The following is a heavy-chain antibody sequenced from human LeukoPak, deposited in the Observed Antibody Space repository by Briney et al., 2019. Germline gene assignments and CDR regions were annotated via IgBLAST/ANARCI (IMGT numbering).Heavy chain of an antibody. CDR2: IHYNGST. D-gene: IGHD1-1*01. CDR3: SRGTGTTSDYYSGMDV. CDR1: GGSVSSGSYY. J-gene: IGHJ6*02. Sequence: SETLSLTCPVSGGSVSSGSYYWSWIRQPPGKGLEWIGYIHYNGSTTYNPPLKSRLTISVDTSKNQFSLKLSSVTAADAAVYYCSRGTGTTSDYYSGMDVWGQGTTVTVSS. V-gene: IGHV4-61*01.